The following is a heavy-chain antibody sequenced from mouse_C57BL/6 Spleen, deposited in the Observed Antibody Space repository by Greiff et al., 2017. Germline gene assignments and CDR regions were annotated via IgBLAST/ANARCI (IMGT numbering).Heavy chain of an antibody. V-gene: IGHV1-69*01. J-gene: IGHJ2*01. CDR3: ARRGGYDHFDY. D-gene: IGHD2-2*01. CDR1: GYTFTSYW. Sequence: QVQLQQPGAELVMPGASVTLSCKASGYTFTSYWMHWVKQRPGQGLEWIGEIDPSDSYTNYNQKFKGKSTLTVDKSSSTAYMQLSSLTSEDSTVYYCARRGGYDHFDYWGQGTTLTVSS. CDR2: IDPSDSYT.